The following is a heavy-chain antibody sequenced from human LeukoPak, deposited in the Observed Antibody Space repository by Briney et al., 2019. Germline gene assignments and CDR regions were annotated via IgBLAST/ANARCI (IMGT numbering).Heavy chain of an antibody. Sequence: PSQTLSLTCAVSGGSISSGGYSWSWIRQPPGKGLEWIGYIYYSGSTYYNPSLKSRVTISVDTSKNQFSLKLSSVTAADTAVYYCARVGQLGRVYYHYYYMDVWGKGTTVTVSS. J-gene: IGHJ6*03. V-gene: IGHV4-30-4*07. CDR1: GGSISSGGYS. CDR2: IYYSGST. D-gene: IGHD6-6*01. CDR3: ARVGQLGRVYYHYYYMDV.